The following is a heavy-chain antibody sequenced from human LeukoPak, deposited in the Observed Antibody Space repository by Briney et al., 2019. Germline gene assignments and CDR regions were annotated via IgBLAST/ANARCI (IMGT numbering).Heavy chain of an antibody. CDR1: GFTFSTYV. D-gene: IGHD3-22*01. CDR3: ARDLLVVVMTGGLDY. Sequence: GGSLRLSCAASGFTFSTYVMNWFRQAPGKGLEWVSTISVGAEYIFYADSVKGRFTISRDNSKNTLYLQMSSLRAEDTAVYYCARDLLVVVMTGGLDYWGQGTLVTVSS. V-gene: IGHV3-23*01. J-gene: IGHJ4*02. CDR2: ISVGAEYI.